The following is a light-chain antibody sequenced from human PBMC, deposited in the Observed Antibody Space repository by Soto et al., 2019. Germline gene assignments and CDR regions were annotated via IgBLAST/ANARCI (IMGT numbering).Light chain of an antibody. CDR3: SSYTSSSTWV. CDR2: EVS. CDR1: SSDVGGCNY. J-gene: IGLJ3*02. Sequence: QSVLTQPASVSGSPGQSITISCTGTSSDVGGCNYVSWYQQHPGKAPKLMIYEVSKRPSGVSNRFSGSKSGNTASLTFSGLQPEDEADYYCSSYTSSSTWVFGGGTKLTVL. V-gene: IGLV2-14*01.